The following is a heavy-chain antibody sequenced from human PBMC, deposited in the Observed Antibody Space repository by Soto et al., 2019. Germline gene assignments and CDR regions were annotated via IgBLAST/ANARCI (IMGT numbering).Heavy chain of an antibody. D-gene: IGHD3-22*01. Sequence: GGSLRLSCAASGFTFSSYWMSWVRQAPGKGLEWVANIKQDGSEKYYVDSVKGRFTISRDNAKNSLYLQMNSLRAEDTAVYYCARGPYDSSGYYYWFDPWGQGTLVTVSS. V-gene: IGHV3-7*04. CDR3: ARGPYDSSGYYYWFDP. CDR1: GFTFSSYW. J-gene: IGHJ5*02. CDR2: IKQDGSEK.